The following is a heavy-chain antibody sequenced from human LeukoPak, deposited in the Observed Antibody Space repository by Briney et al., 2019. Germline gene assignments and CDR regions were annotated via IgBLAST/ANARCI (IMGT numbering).Heavy chain of an antibody. D-gene: IGHD3-10*01. CDR1: GFTFSNYA. Sequence: GGSLRLSCAASGFTFSNYAMTWVRQAPGKGLEWVSTISGGGGDTYYAGSVKGRFTISRDNSKSTLYLQMNSLRAEDTAIHYCAKVPYSDYGSGRLPFMDVWGQGTTVAVSS. CDR2: ISGGGGDT. V-gene: IGHV3-23*01. J-gene: IGHJ6*02. CDR3: AKVPYSDYGSGRLPFMDV.